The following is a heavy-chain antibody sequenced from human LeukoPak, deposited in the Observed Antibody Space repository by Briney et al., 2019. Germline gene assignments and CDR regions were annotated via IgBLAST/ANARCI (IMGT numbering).Heavy chain of an antibody. Sequence: SSETLSLTCAVYGGSFSGYYWSWVRQAPGKGLEWVSAISGSGGSTYYADSVKGRFTISRDNSKNTLYLQMNSLRAEDTAVYYCARVGYTGTWYSSPPFDYWGQGTLVTVSS. CDR3: ARVGYTGTWYSSPPFDY. CDR1: GGSFSGYY. D-gene: IGHD6-13*01. V-gene: IGHV3-23*01. J-gene: IGHJ4*02. CDR2: ISGSGGST.